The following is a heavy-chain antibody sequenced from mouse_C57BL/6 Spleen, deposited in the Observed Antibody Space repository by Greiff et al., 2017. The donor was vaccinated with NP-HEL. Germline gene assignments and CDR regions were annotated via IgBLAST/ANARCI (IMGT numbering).Heavy chain of an antibody. V-gene: IGHV1-18*01. CDR3: ARDGGQPSIDY. CDR1: GYTFTDYY. CDR2: INPNNGGT. Sequence: EVKLQESGPELVKPGASVKIPCKASGYTFTDYYMDWVKQSHGKSLEWIGDINPNNGGTIYNQKFKGKATLTVDKSSSTAYMQLRSLTSEDTAVYYCARDGGQPSIDYWGQGTSVTVSS. D-gene: IGHD3-3*01. J-gene: IGHJ4*01.